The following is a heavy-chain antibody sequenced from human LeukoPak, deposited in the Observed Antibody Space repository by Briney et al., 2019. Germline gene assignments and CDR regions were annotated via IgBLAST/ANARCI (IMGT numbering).Heavy chain of an antibody. J-gene: IGHJ3*02. V-gene: IGHV4-34*01. CDR2: INHSGST. Sequence: PSETLSLTCAVYGGSFSGYYWSWIRQPPGKGLEWIGEINHSGSTYYNPSLKSRVTISVDTSKNQFSLKLSSVTAADTAVYYCASYTDAFDIWGQGTMVTVSS. CDR1: GGSFSGYY. CDR3: ASYTDAFDI. D-gene: IGHD3-16*01.